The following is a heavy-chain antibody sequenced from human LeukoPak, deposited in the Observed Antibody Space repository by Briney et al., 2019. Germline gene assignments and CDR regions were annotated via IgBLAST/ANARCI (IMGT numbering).Heavy chain of an antibody. V-gene: IGHV3-48*01. CDR2: ISSSSSTI. CDR3: AREGGSNYYYYMDV. D-gene: IGHD3-16*01. CDR1: GFTFSSYA. J-gene: IGHJ6*03. Sequence: PGGSLRLSCAVSGFTFSSYAMNWVRQAPGKGLEWVSYISSSSSTIYYADSVKGRFTISRDNAKNSLYLQMNSLRAEDTAVYYCAREGGSNYYYYMDVWGKGTTVTVSS.